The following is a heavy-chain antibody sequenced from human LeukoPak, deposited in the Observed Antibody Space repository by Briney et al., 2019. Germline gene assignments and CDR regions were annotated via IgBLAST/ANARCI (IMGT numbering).Heavy chain of an antibody. Sequence: SETLSLTCTVPGGSMSSYYWSWIRQTAGKGLEWIGRIYFSGSTNYSPSLKSRVAMSVDTSKKQFSLNLTSVTAADTAVYYCARDTSAWPDAFDIWGLGTMVTVSS. J-gene: IGHJ3*02. CDR3: ARDTSAWPDAFDI. CDR2: IYFSGST. D-gene: IGHD6-19*01. V-gene: IGHV4-4*07. CDR1: GGSMSSYY.